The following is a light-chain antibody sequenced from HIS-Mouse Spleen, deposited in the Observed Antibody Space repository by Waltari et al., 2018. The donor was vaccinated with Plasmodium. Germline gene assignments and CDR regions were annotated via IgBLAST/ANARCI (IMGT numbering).Light chain of an antibody. CDR1: QSVSSY. CDR3: QQRSNWPPT. V-gene: IGKV3-11*01. Sequence: EIVLTQSPATLSLSPGERSTLSCRASQSVSSYLAWYQQNPGQAPRLLIYDASNRATGIPARFSGSGSGTDFTLTISSLEPEDFALYYCQQRSNWPPTFGQGTRLEIK. J-gene: IGKJ5*01. CDR2: DAS.